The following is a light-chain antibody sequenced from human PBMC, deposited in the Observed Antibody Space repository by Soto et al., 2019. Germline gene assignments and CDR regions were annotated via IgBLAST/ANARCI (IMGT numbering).Light chain of an antibody. Sequence: QSALTQPPAASGSPGQSVTMSCTGTSSDVGAYNYVSWYQQHPGKAPKLLIYEVSKRPSGVPDRFSGPKSGNTASLTVSGLQPEDEADYYCSSNAGSNVVFGGGTKLTVL. J-gene: IGLJ2*01. CDR2: EVS. CDR3: SSNAGSNVV. V-gene: IGLV2-8*01. CDR1: SSDVGAYNY.